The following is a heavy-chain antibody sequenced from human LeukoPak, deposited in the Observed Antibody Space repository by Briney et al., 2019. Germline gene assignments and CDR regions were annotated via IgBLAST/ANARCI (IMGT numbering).Heavy chain of an antibody. Sequence: PSETLSLTCTVSGVSISSYYWSWIRQPPGKGLEWIGYIYYSGSTNYNPSLKSRVTISVDTSKNQFSLKLSSVTAADTAVYYCARDGDGYHDAFHIWGQGTMVTVSS. CDR2: IYYSGST. D-gene: IGHD5-24*01. V-gene: IGHV4-59*01. CDR1: GVSISSYY. J-gene: IGHJ3*02. CDR3: ARDGDGYHDAFHI.